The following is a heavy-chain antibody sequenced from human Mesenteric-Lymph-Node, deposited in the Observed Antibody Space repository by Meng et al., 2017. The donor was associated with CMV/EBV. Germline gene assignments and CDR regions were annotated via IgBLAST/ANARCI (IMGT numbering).Heavy chain of an antibody. CDR2: IYGTGIT. D-gene: IGHD2/OR15-2a*01. J-gene: IGHJ4*02. CDR3: AKSRSSTPGIVDD. V-gene: IGHV4-61*08. CDR1: GVSVTSGAYH. Sequence: QGSGPGLVTPSETLSLPCIVSGVSVTSGAYHWSWIRQSPGKGLEWIGYIYGTGITIYNPSLKSRVTILLETSKNQFSLKLNSVTTADTAVYYCAKSRSSTPGIVDDWGQGTLVTVSS.